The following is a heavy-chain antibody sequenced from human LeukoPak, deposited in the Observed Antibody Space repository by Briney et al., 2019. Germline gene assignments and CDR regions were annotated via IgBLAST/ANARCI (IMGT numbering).Heavy chain of an antibody. J-gene: IGHJ4*02. D-gene: IGHD4-23*01. CDR2: ISRRGSTI. CDR1: GFTFIRYE. Sequence: PGGSMRLSCAASGFTFIRYEMSRVRQAPGKGLEWVSYISRRGSTIYYADSVKGRYTISRDNAKNSLYLQMNSLRAEDTTVYYCARVYGGNSIDYWGQGTLVTVSS. V-gene: IGHV3-48*03. CDR3: ARVYGGNSIDY.